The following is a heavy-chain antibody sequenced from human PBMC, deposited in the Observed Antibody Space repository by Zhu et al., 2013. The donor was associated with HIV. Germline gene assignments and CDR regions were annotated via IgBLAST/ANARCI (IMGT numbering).Heavy chain of an antibody. CDR1: GGTFSSYA. Sequence: QVQLVQSGAEVKKPGSSVKVSCKASGGTFSSYAISWVRQAPGQGLEWMGGIIPIFGTANYAQKFQGRVTITADESTSTAYMELSSLRSEDTAVYYCARDRQPTPSPHYYYYGMDVWGQGTTVTVSS. D-gene: IGHD4-4*01. CDR2: IIPIFGTA. CDR3: ARDRQPTPSPHYYYYGMDV. V-gene: IGHV1-69*12. J-gene: IGHJ6*02.